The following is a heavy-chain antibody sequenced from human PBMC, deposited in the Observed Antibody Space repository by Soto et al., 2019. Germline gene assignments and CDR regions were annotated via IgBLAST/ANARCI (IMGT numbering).Heavy chain of an antibody. V-gene: IGHV4-59*01. CDR2: IYYSGST. Sequence: PSETLSLTCTVSGGSISSYYWSWIRQPPGKGLEWIGYIYYSGSTNYNPSLKSRVTISVDTSKNQFSLKLSSVTAADTAVYYCARVVKSSSWNLDYWGQGTLVTVSS. CDR3: ARVVKSSSWNLDY. J-gene: IGHJ4*02. CDR1: GGSISSYY. D-gene: IGHD6-13*01.